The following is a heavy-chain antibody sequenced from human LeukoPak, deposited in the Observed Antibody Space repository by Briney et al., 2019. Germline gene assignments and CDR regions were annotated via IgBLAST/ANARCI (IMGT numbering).Heavy chain of an antibody. CDR1: GGSISSGSYY. CDR2: IYTSGST. Sequence: TLSLTCTVSGGSISSGSYYWSWIRQPAGKGLEWIGRIYTSGSTNYNPSLKSRVTISVDTSKNQFSLKLSSVTAADTAVYYCARRPRAPLYSSSWYNWFDPWGQGTLVTVSS. CDR3: ARRPRAPLYSSSWYNWFDP. V-gene: IGHV4-61*02. D-gene: IGHD6-13*01. J-gene: IGHJ5*02.